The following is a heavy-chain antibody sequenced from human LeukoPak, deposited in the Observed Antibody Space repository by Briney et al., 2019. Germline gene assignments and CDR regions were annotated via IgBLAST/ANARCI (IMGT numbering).Heavy chain of an antibody. J-gene: IGHJ4*02. V-gene: IGHV4-39*01. Sequence: KASETLSLTCTVSGGSISSSSYYWGWIRQPPGKGLEWIGSIYYSGSTYYNPSLKSRVTISVDTSKNQFSLKLSSVTAADTAVYYCARHLIVGATHDYWGQGTLVTVSS. CDR3: ARHLIVGATHDY. CDR1: GGSISSSSYY. D-gene: IGHD1-26*01. CDR2: IYYSGST.